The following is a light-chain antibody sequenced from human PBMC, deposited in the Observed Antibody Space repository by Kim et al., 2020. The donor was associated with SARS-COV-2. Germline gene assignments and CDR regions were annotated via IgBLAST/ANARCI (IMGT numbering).Light chain of an antibody. Sequence: HRVTISCTGSSSNLGAGYDVPWYQQLPGTAPKLLTYGNSNRPSGVPDRFSGSKSGTSASLAITGLQAEDEADYYCQSYDSSLSGSVFGGGTQLTVL. J-gene: IGLJ2*01. CDR1: SSNLGAGYD. V-gene: IGLV1-40*01. CDR3: QSYDSSLSGSV. CDR2: GNS.